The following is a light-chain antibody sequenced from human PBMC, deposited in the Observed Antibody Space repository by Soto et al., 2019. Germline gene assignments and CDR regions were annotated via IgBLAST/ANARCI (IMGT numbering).Light chain of an antibody. CDR3: QSYDSSLSGSGV. Sequence: QLVLTQPPSVSGAPGQRVTISCTGSSSNIGAGYDVHWYQQLPGTAPKLLIYGNSNRPSGVPDRFSGSKSGTSASLAITGLQAEDEAVYHCQSYDSSLSGSGVFGTGTKLTVL. J-gene: IGLJ1*01. CDR1: SSNIGAGYD. CDR2: GNS. V-gene: IGLV1-40*01.